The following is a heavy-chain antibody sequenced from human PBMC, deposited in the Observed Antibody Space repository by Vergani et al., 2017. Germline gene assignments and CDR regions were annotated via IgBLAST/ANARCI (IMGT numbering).Heavy chain of an antibody. CDR3: AGAAGYSSGWDYYYYYYMDV. Sequence: QVQLQESGPALVKPSQTLSLTCTVSGGSISSGSYYWSWIRQPAGKGLEWIGRIYTSGSTNYNPSLKSRVTISVDTSKNQFSLKLSSVTAADTAVYYCAGAAGYSSGWDYYYYYYMDVWGKGTTVTVSS. V-gene: IGHV4-61*02. J-gene: IGHJ6*03. CDR1: GGSISSGSYY. D-gene: IGHD6-19*01. CDR2: IYTSGST.